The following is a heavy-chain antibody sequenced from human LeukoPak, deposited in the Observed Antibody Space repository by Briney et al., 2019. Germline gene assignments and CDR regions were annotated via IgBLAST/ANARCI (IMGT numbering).Heavy chain of an antibody. Sequence: SVKVSCKASGYTFTGYYMHWVRQAPGQGLEWMGGIIPIFGTANYAQKFQGRVTITADKSTSTAYMELSSLRSEDTAVYYCARDPSSSSWGGFDYWGQGTLVTVSS. V-gene: IGHV1-69*06. CDR2: IIPIFGTA. CDR3: ARDPSSSSWGGFDY. CDR1: GYTFTGYY. D-gene: IGHD6-6*01. J-gene: IGHJ4*02.